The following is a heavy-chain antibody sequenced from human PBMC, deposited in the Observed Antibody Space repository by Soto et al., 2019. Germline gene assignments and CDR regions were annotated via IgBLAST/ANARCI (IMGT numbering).Heavy chain of an antibody. CDR1: GFSISSNY. V-gene: IGHV3-53*02. D-gene: IGHD2-15*01. Sequence: EVRLVETGGGLIQSGGSLRLSCIASGFSISSNYMAWVRQVPGKGMEWVSIVYSGGKTFYADSAKGRFTISRDNSKNTLYLQMNSLRGEDTAVYFCSKGCSDYTCYLDKWGQGTLVTVSS. CDR3: SKGCSDYTCYLDK. J-gene: IGHJ4*02. CDR2: VYSGGKT.